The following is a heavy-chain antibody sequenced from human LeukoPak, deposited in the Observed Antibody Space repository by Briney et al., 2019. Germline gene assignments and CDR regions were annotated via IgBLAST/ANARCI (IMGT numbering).Heavy chain of an antibody. CDR3: AKGIYSSGWSYFDY. CDR1: GFTFSNSA. Sequence: GGSLTLSCAASGFTFSNSAMSWVRQAPGKGLEWVSTLSGSGITTYYADSVKGRFTISRDNSKNTLYLQMYSLRAEDTAVYYCAKGIYSSGWSYFDYWGHGTLVTVSS. D-gene: IGHD6-19*01. V-gene: IGHV3-23*01. CDR2: LSGSGITT. J-gene: IGHJ4*01.